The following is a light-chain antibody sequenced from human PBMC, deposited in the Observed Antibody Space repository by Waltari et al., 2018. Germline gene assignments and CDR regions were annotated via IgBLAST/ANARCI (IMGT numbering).Light chain of an antibody. CDR3: ASFTKNTDTLWV. CDR2: DVT. CDR1: SSDIGNFNY. Sequence: QSALTQPASVSGSPGQSITISCTGTSSDIGNFNYVSWYQQHPDKAPKLIIYDVTNRPSGISNRFSAAKSGNTASLSISGLQAEDEADYYGASFTKNTDTLWVFGGGTRLTVL. J-gene: IGLJ3*02. V-gene: IGLV2-14*03.